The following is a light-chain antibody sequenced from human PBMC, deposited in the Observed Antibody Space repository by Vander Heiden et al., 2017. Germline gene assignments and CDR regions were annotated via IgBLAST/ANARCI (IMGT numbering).Light chain of an antibody. Sequence: QSVLTQPPSVSGAPGQRFTISCTGNSANIGAGYDVHWYQHLPGRAPKLLIHGNSDRPSGVPDRFSGSKSGTSASLAITGLQTEDEGDYYCQSFDSSLRGWVFGGGTKLTVL. CDR1: SANIGAGYD. V-gene: IGLV1-40*01. J-gene: IGLJ3*02. CDR3: QSFDSSLRGWV. CDR2: GNS.